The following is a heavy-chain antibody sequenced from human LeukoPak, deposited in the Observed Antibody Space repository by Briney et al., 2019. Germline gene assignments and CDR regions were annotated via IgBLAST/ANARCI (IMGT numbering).Heavy chain of an antibody. CDR1: GFTFSSHS. V-gene: IGHV3-7*03. D-gene: IGHD3-10*01. Sequence: GGSLRLSCAASGFTFSSHSMNWVRQAPGKGLEWVANIKEDGSEKYYGDSVKGRFTISRDNADNLLYLQMNSLTAEDTAVYYCARGGEKNVMGGQGTLVTVSS. CDR3: ARGGEKNVM. CDR2: IKEDGSEK. J-gene: IGHJ4*02.